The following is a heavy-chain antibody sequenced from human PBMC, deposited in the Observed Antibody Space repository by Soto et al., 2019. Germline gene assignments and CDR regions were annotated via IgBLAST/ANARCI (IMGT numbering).Heavy chain of an antibody. V-gene: IGHV1-18*04. CDR1: GYNFMPYG. CDR2: ISPWKGNT. CDR3: ARGGDPSGSYYSSY. Sequence: ASGKVSCKASGYNFMPYGVNWVRQAPGQVLECMGWISPWKGNTNCAQSCQGRVTMTTDTSTSTAYMELRSLTSDDTAVYYWARGGDPSGSYYSSYCGPVTRITVAS. J-gene: IGHJ4*02. D-gene: IGHD3-10*01.